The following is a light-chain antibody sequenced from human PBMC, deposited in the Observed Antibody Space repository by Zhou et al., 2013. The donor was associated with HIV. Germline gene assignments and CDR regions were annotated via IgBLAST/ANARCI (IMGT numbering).Light chain of an antibody. CDR3: QQYNTYPIT. Sequence: DIQMTQSPSSLSASVGDRVTITCRASQSISNYLNWYQQKPGKAPKLLIYDASNLETGVPSRFSGSRSGTEFTLTISSLQPDDYATYYCQQYNTYPITFGQGTRLEI. CDR2: DAS. CDR1: QSISNY. J-gene: IGKJ5*01. V-gene: IGKV1-33*01.